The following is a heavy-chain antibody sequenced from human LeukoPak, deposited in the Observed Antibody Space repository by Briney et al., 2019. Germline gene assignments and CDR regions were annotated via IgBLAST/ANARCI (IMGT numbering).Heavy chain of an antibody. CDR2: LKSDGSGI. D-gene: IGHD6-19*01. V-gene: IGHV3-23*01. J-gene: IGHJ3*02. Sequence: GGSLRLSCAASGFTFSDYAMNWVRQAPGKGLEWVSGLKSDGSGISYADSVKGRFTISRDNSKNTAFLQMNSLRAEDTAVYYCAKDTWSNSGWAHAFDIWGQGTMVTVSS. CDR1: GFTFSDYA. CDR3: AKDTWSNSGWAHAFDI.